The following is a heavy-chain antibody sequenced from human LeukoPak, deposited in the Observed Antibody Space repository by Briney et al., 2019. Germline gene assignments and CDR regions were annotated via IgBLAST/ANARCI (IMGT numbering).Heavy chain of an antibody. CDR2: MNPNSGNT. J-gene: IGHJ4*02. V-gene: IGHV1-8*03. D-gene: IGHD4-11*01. CDR1: GYTFTSYD. CDR3: ATMYDSNSHYLRDFDY. Sequence: ASVKVSCKASGYTFTSYDINWVRQATGQGLEWMGWMNPNSGNTGYAQKFQGGVTITRNTSISTAYMGLSSLRSEDTAVYYCATMYDSNSHYLRDFDYWGQGTLVTVSS.